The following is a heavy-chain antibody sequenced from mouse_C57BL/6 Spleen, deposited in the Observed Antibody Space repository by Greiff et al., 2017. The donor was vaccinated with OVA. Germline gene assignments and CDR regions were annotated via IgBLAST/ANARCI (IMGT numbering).Heavy chain of an antibody. V-gene: IGHV1-7*01. CDR3: ASQTGTVVAWFAY. J-gene: IGHJ3*01. Sequence: VQLQQSGAELAKPGASVKLSCKASGYTFTSYWMHWVKQRPGQGLEWIGYINPSSGYTKYNQKFKDKATLTADKSSSTAYMQLSSLTYEDSAVYYCASQTGTVVAWFAYWGQGTLVTVSA. CDR2: INPSSGYT. CDR1: GYTFTSYW. D-gene: IGHD4-1*01.